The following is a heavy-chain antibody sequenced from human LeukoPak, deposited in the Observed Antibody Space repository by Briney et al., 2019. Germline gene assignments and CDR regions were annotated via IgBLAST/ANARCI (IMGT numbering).Heavy chain of an antibody. J-gene: IGHJ6*02. CDR1: GYFFNSYW. Sequence: GESLKISCEGSGYFFNSYWIGWVRQMPGKGLEWMGIIYPGDSDTRYSPSFQGQVTISADKSISTAYLQWSSLKASDTAMYYCARHGMATSAVGRSSYYYYYGMDVWGQGTTVTVSS. D-gene: IGHD5-24*01. V-gene: IGHV5-51*01. CDR3: ARHGMATSAVGRSSYYYYYGMDV. CDR2: IYPGDSDT.